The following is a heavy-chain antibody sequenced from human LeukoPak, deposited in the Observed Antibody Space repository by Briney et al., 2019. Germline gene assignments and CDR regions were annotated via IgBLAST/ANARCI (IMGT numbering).Heavy chain of an antibody. Sequence: SETLSLTCTVSGGSVSSGSYYWSWIRQPPGKGLEWIGYIYYSGSTNYNPSLKSRVTISVDTSKNQFSLKLSSVTAADTAVYYCARDEQNYYDSSGYSYGGQETLVTVSS. V-gene: IGHV4-61*01. J-gene: IGHJ4*02. CDR3: ARDEQNYYDSSGYSY. D-gene: IGHD3-22*01. CDR2: IYYSGST. CDR1: GGSVSSGSYY.